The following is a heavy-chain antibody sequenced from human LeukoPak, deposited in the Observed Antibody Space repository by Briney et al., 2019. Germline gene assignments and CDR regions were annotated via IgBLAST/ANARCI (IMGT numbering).Heavy chain of an antibody. D-gene: IGHD6-19*01. CDR2: IASDGGAK. CDR3: AREATWGQWYFDH. CDR1: GFSFSNHG. J-gene: IGHJ4*02. Sequence: PGGSLRLSCVASGFSFSNHGMHWVRQAPGKGLEWVSVIASDGGAKFYADSVKGRFTPSRDNPKNMFFLQMNLLTVEDTAIYYCAREATWGQWYFDHWGQGTPVTVSS. V-gene: IGHV3-30*03.